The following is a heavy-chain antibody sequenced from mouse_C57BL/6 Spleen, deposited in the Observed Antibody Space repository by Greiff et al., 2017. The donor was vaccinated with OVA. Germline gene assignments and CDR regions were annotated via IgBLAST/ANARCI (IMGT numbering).Heavy chain of an antibody. V-gene: IGHV1-15*01. Sequence: VQLQQSGAELVRPGASVTLSCKASGYTFTDYEMHWVKQTPVHGLEWIGAIDPETGGTAYNQKFKGKAILTADKSSSTAYMELRSLTSEDSAVYYCTRANWDVFDYWGQGTTLTVSS. J-gene: IGHJ2*01. CDR3: TRANWDVFDY. D-gene: IGHD4-1*01. CDR2: IDPETGGT. CDR1: GYTFTDYE.